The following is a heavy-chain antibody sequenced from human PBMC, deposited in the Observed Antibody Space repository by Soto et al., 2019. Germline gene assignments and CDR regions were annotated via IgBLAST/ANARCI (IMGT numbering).Heavy chain of an antibody. CDR1: GFTFSSYA. V-gene: IGHV3-23*01. CDR3: ARDSYPRGLIAVAGNWFDP. J-gene: IGHJ5*02. CDR2: ISGSGGST. D-gene: IGHD6-19*01. Sequence: EVQLLESGGGLVQPGGSLRLSCAASGFTFSSYAMSWVRQGPGKGLEWVSAISGSGGSTYNADSVKGLFTIARDNSKNTLYLQMNSLRAEDTAVYYCARDSYPRGLIAVAGNWFDPWGQGTLVTVSS.